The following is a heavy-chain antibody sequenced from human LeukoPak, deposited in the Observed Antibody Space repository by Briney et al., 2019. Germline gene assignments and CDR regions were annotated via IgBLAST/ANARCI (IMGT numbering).Heavy chain of an antibody. Sequence: PGGSLRLSCAASGFTFSSYGINWVRQAPGKGLEWVSYISSSGSTIYYADSVKGRFTISRDSAKNSLYLQMNSLRAEDTAVYYCARDSSSWFDISWFDPWGQGTLVTVSS. D-gene: IGHD6-13*01. V-gene: IGHV3-48*03. CDR1: GFTFSSYG. CDR2: ISSSGSTI. CDR3: ARDSSSWFDISWFDP. J-gene: IGHJ5*02.